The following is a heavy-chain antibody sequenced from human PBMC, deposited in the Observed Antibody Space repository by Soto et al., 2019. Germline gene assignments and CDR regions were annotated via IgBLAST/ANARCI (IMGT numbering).Heavy chain of an antibody. Sequence: EVQLLESGGGLVQPGGSLRLSCAASGFTFSSYAMSWVRQAPGKGLEWVSAISGSGGSTYYADSVKGRFTISRDNSKNTLHLQMNSLRAEDTAVYYCAAMSREYYYYGMDVWGQGTTVTVSS. CDR2: ISGSGGST. CDR3: AAMSREYYYYGMDV. V-gene: IGHV3-23*01. D-gene: IGHD1-26*01. J-gene: IGHJ6*02. CDR1: GFTFSSYA.